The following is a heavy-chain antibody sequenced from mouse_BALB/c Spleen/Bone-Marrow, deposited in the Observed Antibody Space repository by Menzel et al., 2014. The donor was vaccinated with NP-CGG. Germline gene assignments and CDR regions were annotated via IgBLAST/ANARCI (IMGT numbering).Heavy chain of an antibody. CDR1: SYTFTSYW. CDR3: ARTYFDY. CDR2: INPSNGRT. V-gene: IGHV1S81*02. J-gene: IGHJ2*01. Sequence: QVQLQQPGAELVKPGASVKLSCKASSYTFTSYWMHWVKQRPGQGLEWIGEINPSNGRTNYNEKFKSKATLTVDKSSSTAYMQLSSLTSEDSAVYYCARTYFDYGGKGTTLTVSS.